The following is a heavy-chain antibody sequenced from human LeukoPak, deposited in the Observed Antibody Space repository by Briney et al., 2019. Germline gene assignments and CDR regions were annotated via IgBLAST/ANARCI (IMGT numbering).Heavy chain of an antibody. CDR1: GFTFSSYG. CDR2: ISYDGSNK. V-gene: IGHV3-30*18. D-gene: IGHD6-6*01. Sequence: PGRSLRLSCAASGFTFSSYGMHWVRQAPGKGLGWVAVISYDGSNKYYADSVKGRFTISRDNSKNTLYLQMNSLRAEDTAVYYCAKDEQLAFDYWGQGTLVTVSS. J-gene: IGHJ4*02. CDR3: AKDEQLAFDY.